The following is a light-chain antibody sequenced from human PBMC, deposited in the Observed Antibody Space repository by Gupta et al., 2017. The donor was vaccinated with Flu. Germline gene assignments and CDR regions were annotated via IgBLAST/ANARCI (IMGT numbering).Light chain of an antibody. Sequence: PSFLSASVGDRVTITCRASQGISSYLAWYQQKPGKAPKLLIYAASTLQSGVPSSFSGSGSGTEFTLTISSLQPEDFATYYCQQLNSYPLTFGPGTNVDIK. CDR2: AAS. V-gene: IGKV1-9*01. CDR3: QQLNSYPLT. CDR1: QGISSY. J-gene: IGKJ3*01.